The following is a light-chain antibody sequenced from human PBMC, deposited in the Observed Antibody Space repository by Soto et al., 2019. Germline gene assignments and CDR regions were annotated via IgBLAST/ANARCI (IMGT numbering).Light chain of an antibody. J-gene: IGKJ4*01. V-gene: IGKV3-20*01. CDR2: GAS. CDR1: PSVSSSY. CDR3: QQYGSSPELT. Sequence: EIVLTQSPGTLSLSQGERATLPCRASPSVSSSYLAWYQQKPCQAPRLFIYGASRRATGIPDRFSGSVSGTDFTLTISRLEPEDFAVYYGQQYGSSPELTVGGVTKVDNK.